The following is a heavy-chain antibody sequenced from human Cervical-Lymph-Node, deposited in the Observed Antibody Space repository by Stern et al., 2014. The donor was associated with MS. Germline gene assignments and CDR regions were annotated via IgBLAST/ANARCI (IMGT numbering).Heavy chain of an antibody. J-gene: IGHJ4*02. CDR2: ISSSGSTI. CDR3: ARDGIAVAGTPPDSDFDY. CDR1: GFTFSDYY. V-gene: IGHV3-11*01. D-gene: IGHD6-19*01. Sequence: VQLVESGGGLVKPGGSLRLSCAASGFTFSDYYMSWIRQAPGKGLEWVSYISSSGSTIYYADSVKGRFTISRDNAKNSLYLRMNSLRAEDTAVYYCARDGIAVAGTPPDSDFDYWGQGTLVTVSS.